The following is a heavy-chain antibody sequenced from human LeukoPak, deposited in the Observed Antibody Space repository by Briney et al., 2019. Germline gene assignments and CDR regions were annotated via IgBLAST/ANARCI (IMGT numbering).Heavy chain of an antibody. CDR3: AKGRRTYCSSTSCYRTFDY. V-gene: IGHV3-23*01. Sequence: GGSLRLSCAASGFTFSSYAMSWVRQAPGKGREWVSIISDSGGVTYYADSVKGRFTISRDNSKNTLYLQMNSLRAEDTAVYYCAKGRRTYCSSTSCYRTFDYWGQETMVTVSS. D-gene: IGHD2-2*01. CDR2: ISDSGGVT. CDR1: GFTFSSYA. J-gene: IGHJ4*02.